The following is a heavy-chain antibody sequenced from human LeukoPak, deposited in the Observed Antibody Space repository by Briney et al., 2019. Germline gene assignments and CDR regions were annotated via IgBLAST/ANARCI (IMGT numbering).Heavy chain of an antibody. CDR3: ARVGAGSSTSFSAIDD. V-gene: IGHV3-21*01. D-gene: IGHD2-2*01. J-gene: IGHJ4*02. Sequence: GGSLRLSCAASGFPFNTYTVTWGRQAPGKGLEWVSSISSTSTNKNYADSMKGRFTISRDNAKNSLYLQLSSLRVEDTALYFCARVGAGSSTSFSAIDDWGQGTLVTVSS. CDR1: GFPFNTYT. CDR2: ISSTSTNK.